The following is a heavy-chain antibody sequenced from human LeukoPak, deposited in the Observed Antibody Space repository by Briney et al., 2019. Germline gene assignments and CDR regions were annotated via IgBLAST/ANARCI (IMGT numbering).Heavy chain of an antibody. D-gene: IGHD1-7*01. CDR1: GGSISSYY. CDR3: ARTLNWNFYYFDY. Sequence: SETLSLACTVSGGSISSYYWSWIRQPPGKGLEWIGYIYYSGSTNYNPSLKSRVTISVDTSKNQFSLKLSSVTAADTAVYYCARTLNWNFYYFDYWGQGTLVTVSS. V-gene: IGHV4-59*01. CDR2: IYYSGST. J-gene: IGHJ4*02.